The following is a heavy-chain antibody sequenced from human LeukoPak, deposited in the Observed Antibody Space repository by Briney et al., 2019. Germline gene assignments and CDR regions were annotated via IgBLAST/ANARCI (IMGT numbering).Heavy chain of an antibody. V-gene: IGHV3-74*01. J-gene: IGHJ3*02. CDR2: INSDGSST. CDR3: ARATQLLQAFDI. CDR1: GFTFSSYA. Sequence: SGGSLRLSCAASGFTFSSYAMSWVRQAPGKGLVWVSRINSDGSSTSYADSVKGRFTISRDNAKNTLYLQMNSLRAEDTAVYYCARATQLLQAFDIWGQGTMVTVSS. D-gene: IGHD2-2*01.